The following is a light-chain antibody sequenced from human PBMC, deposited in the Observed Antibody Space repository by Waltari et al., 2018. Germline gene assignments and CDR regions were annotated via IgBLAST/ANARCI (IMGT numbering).Light chain of an antibody. Sequence: IVLTQSPGTLSLSPGEGATLSCRASQSGSSSYLAWYQQKPGQAPRLLIYGASSRATGIPDRFSGSGSGTDFTLTISRLEPEDFAVYYCQQYGSSPKTFGQGTKVEIK. CDR2: GAS. CDR1: QSGSSSY. V-gene: IGKV3-20*01. J-gene: IGKJ1*01. CDR3: QQYGSSPKT.